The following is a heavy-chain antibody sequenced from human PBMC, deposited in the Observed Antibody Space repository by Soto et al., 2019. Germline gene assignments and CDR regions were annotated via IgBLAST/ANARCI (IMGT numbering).Heavy chain of an antibody. CDR1: GGSISSSSYY. Sequence: SETLSLTCTVSGGSISSSSYYWGWIRQPPGKGLEWIGSIYYSGSTYYNPSLKSRVTISVDTSKNQFSLKLSSVTAADTAVYYCARHWGFRWQPVWFDPWGQGTLVTVSS. CDR3: ARHWGFRWQPVWFDP. J-gene: IGHJ5*02. V-gene: IGHV4-39*01. D-gene: IGHD2-15*01. CDR2: IYYSGST.